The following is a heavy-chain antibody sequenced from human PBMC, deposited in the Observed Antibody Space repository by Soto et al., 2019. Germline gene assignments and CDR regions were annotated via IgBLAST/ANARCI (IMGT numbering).Heavy chain of an antibody. CDR1: GYSFTSYW. V-gene: IGHV5-51*01. J-gene: IGHJ5*02. CDR3: ARHSHYASGSSAVEP. Sequence: GESLKISCKGSGYSFTSYWIGWVRQMPGKGLEWMGVIYPGDSDTRYSPSFQGQVTISADKSISTAYLQWSSLKASDTAMYYCARHSHYASGSSAVEPWGQGTLVTVSS. CDR2: IYPGDSDT. D-gene: IGHD3-10*01.